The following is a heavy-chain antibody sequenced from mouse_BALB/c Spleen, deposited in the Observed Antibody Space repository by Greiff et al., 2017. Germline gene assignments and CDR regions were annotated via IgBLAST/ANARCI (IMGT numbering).Heavy chain of an antibody. Sequence: EVQRVESGGGLVQPGGSLKLSCAASGFTFSSYGMSWVRQTPDKRLELVATINSNGGSTYYPDSVKGRFTISRDNAKNTLYLQMSSLKSEDTAMYYCARGGSWGAGTTVTVSS. V-gene: IGHV5-6-3*01. J-gene: IGHJ1*01. CDR3: ARGGS. CDR1: GFTFSSYG. CDR2: INSNGGST.